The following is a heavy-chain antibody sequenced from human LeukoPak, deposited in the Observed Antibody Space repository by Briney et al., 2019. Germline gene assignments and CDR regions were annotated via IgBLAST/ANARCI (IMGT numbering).Heavy chain of an antibody. J-gene: IGHJ6*02. CDR2: INHSGST. CDR3: ARAKDYYDSSGYFYYYYGMDV. Sequence: SETLSLTCAVYGGSFSGYYWSWIRQPPGKGLEWIGEINHSGSTNYNPSLKSRVTISVDTSKNQFSLKLSSVTAADTAVYYCARAKDYYDSSGYFYYYYGMDVWGQGTTVTVSS. V-gene: IGHV4-34*01. CDR1: GGSFSGYY. D-gene: IGHD3-22*01.